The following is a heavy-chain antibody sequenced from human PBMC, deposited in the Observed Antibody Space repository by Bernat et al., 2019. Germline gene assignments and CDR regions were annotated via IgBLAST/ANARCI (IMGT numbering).Heavy chain of an antibody. CDR3: ARDPTNDIGATNFDY. Sequence: QVQLVESGGGVVQPGRSLRLSCAASGFTFSSYGMHWVRQAPGKGLEWVAVIWYDGSNKYYADSVKGRFTISRDNSKNMLYLQMNSLRAEDTAVYYCARDPTNDIGATNFDYWGQGTLVTVSS. J-gene: IGHJ4*02. CDR2: IWYDGSNK. V-gene: IGHV3-33*01. CDR1: GFTFSSYG. D-gene: IGHD5-12*01.